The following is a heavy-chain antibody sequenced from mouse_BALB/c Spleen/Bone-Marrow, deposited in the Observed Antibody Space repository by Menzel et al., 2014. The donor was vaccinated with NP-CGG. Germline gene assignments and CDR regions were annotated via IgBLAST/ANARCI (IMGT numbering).Heavy chain of an antibody. Sequence: QVQLKDSGAELAKPGASVKMSCKASGYTFTSYWMHWVKQRPGQGLEWIGYINPSTGYTEYNQKFKDKATLTADKSSSTAYMQLSSLTSEDSAVYYCARGNYEAMDYWGQGTSVTVSS. V-gene: IGHV1-7*01. CDR1: GYTFTSYW. CDR3: ARGNYEAMDY. J-gene: IGHJ4*01. CDR2: INPSTGYT. D-gene: IGHD2-1*01.